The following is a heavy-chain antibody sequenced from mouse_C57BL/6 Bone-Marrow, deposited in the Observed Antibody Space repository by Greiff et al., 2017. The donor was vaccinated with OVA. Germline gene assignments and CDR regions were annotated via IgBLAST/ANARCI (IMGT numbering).Heavy chain of an antibody. V-gene: IGHV14-4*01. D-gene: IGHD1-1*02. CDR2: IDPENGDT. J-gene: IGHJ3*01. CDR3: TRLFGFAY. CDR1: GFTFNDDY. Sequence: VHVKQSGAELVRPGASVKLSCTASGFTFNDDYMHWVKQRPEQGLEWIGWIDPENGDTDYASTFQGKATITVDTSSNTAYLQLSSLTSEDTAVYYCTRLFGFAYWGQGTLVTVSA.